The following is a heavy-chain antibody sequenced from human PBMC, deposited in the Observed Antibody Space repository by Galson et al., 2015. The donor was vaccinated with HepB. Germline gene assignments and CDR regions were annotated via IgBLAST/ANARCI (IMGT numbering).Heavy chain of an antibody. CDR2: ISHSGNT. CDR1: GYSISSGYY. CDR3: FVELDPESAFNI. D-gene: IGHD1-1*01. Sequence: LTCTVSGYSISSGYYWGWIRQFPGKGLEWIGIISHSGNTYFNPSLKSRVTMSVDTSKNQFSLRLSSVTAADTAVYYSFVELDPESAFNIWGQGTMVTVSS. V-gene: IGHV4-38-2*02. J-gene: IGHJ3*02.